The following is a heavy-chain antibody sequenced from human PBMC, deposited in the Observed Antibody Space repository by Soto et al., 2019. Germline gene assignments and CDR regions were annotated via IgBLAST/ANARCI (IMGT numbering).Heavy chain of an antibody. Sequence: SETLSLTCAVYGGSFSGYYWSWIRQPPGKGLEWIGEINHSGSTNYNPSLKSRVTISVDTSKNRFSLKLSSVTAADTAVYYCARGIYSKVGATIWFDPWGQGTLVTVSS. CDR3: ARGIYSKVGATIWFDP. V-gene: IGHV4-34*01. J-gene: IGHJ5*02. D-gene: IGHD1-26*01. CDR1: GGSFSGYY. CDR2: INHSGST.